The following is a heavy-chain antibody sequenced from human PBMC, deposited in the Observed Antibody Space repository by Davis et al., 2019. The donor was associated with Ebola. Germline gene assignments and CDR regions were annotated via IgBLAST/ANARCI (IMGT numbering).Heavy chain of an antibody. CDR1: GYTFTSYG. J-gene: IGHJ3*02. V-gene: IGHV1-18*01. Sequence: AASVKVSCKASGYTFTSYGISWVRQAPGQGLEWMGWISAYNGNTNYAQKLQGRVTMTTDTSTSTAYMELRSLRSDDTAVYYCAKLQHDYGDYGDAFDIWGQGTMVTVSS. CDR2: ISAYNGNT. CDR3: AKLQHDYGDYGDAFDI. D-gene: IGHD4-17*01.